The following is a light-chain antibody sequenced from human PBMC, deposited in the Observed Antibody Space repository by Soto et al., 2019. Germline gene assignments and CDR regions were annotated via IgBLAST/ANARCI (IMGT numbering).Light chain of an antibody. Sequence: DIQMTQSPSTLSASVGDRVTITCRASRSIVRWLAWYQQKPGNAPKLLIRDASTLESGVPSRFSGSGSGTGFTLNISRLQADDFATYYCQKYHFFWTFGQGTQVEIK. V-gene: IGKV1-5*01. CDR2: DAS. J-gene: IGKJ1*01. CDR1: RSIVRW. CDR3: QKYHFFWT.